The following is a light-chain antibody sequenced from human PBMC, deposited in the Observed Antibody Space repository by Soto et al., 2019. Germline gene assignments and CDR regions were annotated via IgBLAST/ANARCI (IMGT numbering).Light chain of an antibody. V-gene: IGLV1-40*01. CDR2: GNI. CDR1: SSNIGAGYD. J-gene: IGLJ1*01. CDR3: QSYDSSLSGYV. Sequence: QSVLTQPPSVSGAPGQRVTISCTGRSSNIGAGYDVHWYQQLPGTAPKLLIYGNINRPSGVPDRFSGSKSGTSASLAITGLQAEDEADYYCQSYDSSLSGYVFGTGTKVTVL.